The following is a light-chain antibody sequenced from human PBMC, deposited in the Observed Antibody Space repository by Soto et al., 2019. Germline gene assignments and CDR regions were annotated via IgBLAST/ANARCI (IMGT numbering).Light chain of an antibody. CDR2: SNS. CDR1: SSNIGAGYD. CDR3: QSYDSSLSGSV. V-gene: IGLV1-40*01. J-gene: IGLJ2*01. Sequence: QSVLTQPPSVSGAPGQRVTISCTGTSSNIGAGYDVQWYQQLPGTAPKLLIHSNSNRPSGVPDRFSGSKSGTSASLAITGLQAEDEADYHCQSYDSSLSGSVFGGGTKVTVL.